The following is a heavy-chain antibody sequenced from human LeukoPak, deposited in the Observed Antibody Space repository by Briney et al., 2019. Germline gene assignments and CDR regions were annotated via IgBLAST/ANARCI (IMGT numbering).Heavy chain of an antibody. D-gene: IGHD6-19*01. CDR3: ARSAAYSSDSRRTPDDY. J-gene: IGHJ4*02. CDR2: ISSSSSDI. CDR1: GFTFSSYS. Sequence: GGSLRLSCAASGFTFSSYSMNWVRQAPGKGLEWVSSISSSSSDIYYADTVKGRFTISRDNAKNSLYLQMNSLKAEDTAVYYCARSAAYSSDSRRTPDDYWGQGTLVTVSS. V-gene: IGHV3-21*01.